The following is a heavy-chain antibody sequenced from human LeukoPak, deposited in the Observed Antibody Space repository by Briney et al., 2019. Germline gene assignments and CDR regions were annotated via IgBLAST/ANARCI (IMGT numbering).Heavy chain of an antibody. CDR2: ISSSSSYI. CDR3: ARDRRFFEWLPDY. D-gene: IGHD3-3*01. CDR1: GFTFSSYS. Sequence: PRGSLRLSCAASGFTFSSYSTNWVRQAPGKGLEWVSSISSSSSYIYYADSVKGRFTISRDNAKNSLYLQMSSLRAEDTAVYYCARDRRFFEWLPDYWGQGTLVTVSS. V-gene: IGHV3-21*01. J-gene: IGHJ4*02.